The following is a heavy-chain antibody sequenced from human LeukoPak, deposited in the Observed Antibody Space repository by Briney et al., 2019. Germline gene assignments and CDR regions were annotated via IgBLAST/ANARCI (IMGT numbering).Heavy chain of an antibody. CDR2: IKPDGSEK. CDR1: GFTFSTYW. D-gene: IGHD1-26*01. J-gene: IGHJ4*02. Sequence: PGGSLRLSCAASGFTFSTYWMSWVRQAPGKGLEWVANIKPDGSEKYYVDSVKGRFTFSRDNAKNSLYLQMNSLRAEDTAVYYCAGLGSYADFDYWGQGTLVTVSS. CDR3: AGLGSYADFDY. V-gene: IGHV3-7*01.